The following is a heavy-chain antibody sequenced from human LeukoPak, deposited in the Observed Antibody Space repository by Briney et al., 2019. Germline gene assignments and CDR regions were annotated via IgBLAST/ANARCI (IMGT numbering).Heavy chain of an antibody. D-gene: IGHD3-3*01. J-gene: IGHJ5*02. CDR3: ARESTYYDFWSGYRNYNWFDP. CDR2: INHSGST. Sequence: SETLSLTCAVYGGSFSGYYWSWIRQPPGKGLEWIGEINHSGSTNYNPSLKSRVTISVDTSKNQFSLKLSSVTAADTAVYYCARESTYYDFWSGYRNYNWFDPWGQGTLVTVSS. CDR1: GGSFSGYY. V-gene: IGHV4-34*01.